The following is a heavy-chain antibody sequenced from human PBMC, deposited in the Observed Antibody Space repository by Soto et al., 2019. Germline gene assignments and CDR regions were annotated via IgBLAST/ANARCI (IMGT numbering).Heavy chain of an antibody. Sequence: SETLSLTCTVSGGSISGGGYYWSWIRQHPGKGLEWIGYIYYSGSTYYNPSLKSRVTISVDTSKNQFSLKLSSVTAADTAVYYCARVRRDGYTSWFDPWGQGTLVTVSS. V-gene: IGHV4-31*03. CDR2: IYYSGST. CDR1: GGSISGGGYY. CDR3: ARVRRDGYTSWFDP. J-gene: IGHJ5*02. D-gene: IGHD5-12*01.